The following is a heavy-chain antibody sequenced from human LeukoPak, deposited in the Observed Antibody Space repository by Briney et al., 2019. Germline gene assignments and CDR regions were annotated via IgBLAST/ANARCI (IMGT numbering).Heavy chain of an antibody. J-gene: IGHJ4*02. CDR3: ARRVGSGTYYSFDY. D-gene: IGHD3-10*01. CDR2: VYHSGST. CDR1: GYSISSGYY. Sequence: SETLSLTCPVSGYSISSGYYWDWIRPPPGKGLEWIGSVYHSGSTYYNPSLKSRVLTSLDTSKNHFSLKLSSVTAADTAVYYCARRVGSGTYYSFDYWGQGTLVTVSS. V-gene: IGHV4-38-2*01.